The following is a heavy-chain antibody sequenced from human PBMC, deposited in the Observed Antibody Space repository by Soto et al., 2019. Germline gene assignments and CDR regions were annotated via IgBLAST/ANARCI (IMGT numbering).Heavy chain of an antibody. CDR3: AKTPLVTLGFGDVSLLDY. J-gene: IGHJ4*02. Sequence: QVQLVESGGGVVQPGRSLRLSCAASGFTFSSYGMHWVRQAPGKGLEWVAVISYDGSNKYYADSVKGRFTISRDNSKNTRYLQMNSLRAEDTAVYYCAKTPLVTLGFGDVSLLDYWGQGTLVTVSS. CDR1: GFTFSSYG. D-gene: IGHD3-10*01. CDR2: ISYDGSNK. V-gene: IGHV3-30*18.